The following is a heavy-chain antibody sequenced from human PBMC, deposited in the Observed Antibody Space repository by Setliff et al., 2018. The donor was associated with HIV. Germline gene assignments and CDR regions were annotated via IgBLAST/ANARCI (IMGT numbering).Heavy chain of an antibody. CDR3: ARTVPHSAAQDAFDI. D-gene: IGHD4-4*01. V-gene: IGHV4-28*05. CDR1: GYSISTNEW. J-gene: IGHJ3*02. Sequence: PSETMSLTCAVSGYSISTNEWCGWIRQPPGKGLAWIGYISNSGKIYYDPSLNSRVTLSADTSKNQLSLKLTSVTAEDTGVYYCARTVPHSAAQDAFDIWGQGTVVTVSS. CDR2: ISNSGKI.